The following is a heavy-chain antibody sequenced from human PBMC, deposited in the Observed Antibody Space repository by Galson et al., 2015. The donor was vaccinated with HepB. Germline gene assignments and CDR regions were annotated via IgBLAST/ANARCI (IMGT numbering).Heavy chain of an antibody. V-gene: IGHV3-23*01. CDR2: ISCRGGST. D-gene: IGHD1-26*01. CDR3: AKDLVRGSYSYAFDI. CDR1: GFTFSSYA. J-gene: IGHJ3*02. Sequence: SLRLSCAASGFTFSSYAMNWVRQAPGKGLEWVSGISCRGGSTDYADSVKGRFTVSRDNSKNTLFLQMNSLRAEDTAVYFCAKDLVRGSYSYAFDIWGQGTVVTISS.